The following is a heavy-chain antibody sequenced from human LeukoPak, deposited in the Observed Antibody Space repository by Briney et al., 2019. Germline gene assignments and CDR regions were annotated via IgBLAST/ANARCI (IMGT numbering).Heavy chain of an antibody. Sequence: GGSLRLSCAASGFTFSMHWVRQAPGKGLEWVAFIRYDGSNKEYADSVKGRFTISRDNAKNSLYLQMNSLRAEDTAVYYCARDGIVVVVAATGHYFDYWGQGTLVTVSS. D-gene: IGHD2-15*01. CDR2: IRYDGSNK. CDR1: GFTFS. J-gene: IGHJ4*02. V-gene: IGHV3-30*02. CDR3: ARDGIVVVVAATGHYFDY.